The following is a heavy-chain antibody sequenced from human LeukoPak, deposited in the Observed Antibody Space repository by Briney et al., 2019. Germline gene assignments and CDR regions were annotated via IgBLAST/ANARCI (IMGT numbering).Heavy chain of an antibody. CDR1: GESIRNNY. Sequence: SETLSLTCTVSGESIRNNYWSWIRQSAGKGLEWIGRINTSGSSNYNPSLKSRVTMSEDTSKNQFSLRLSSVTAADTAVYYCARDLQRAAVGTGTGFDPWGQGTLVTVSS. V-gene: IGHV4-4*07. CDR3: ARDLQRAAVGTGTGFDP. CDR2: INTSGSS. J-gene: IGHJ5*02. D-gene: IGHD6-13*01.